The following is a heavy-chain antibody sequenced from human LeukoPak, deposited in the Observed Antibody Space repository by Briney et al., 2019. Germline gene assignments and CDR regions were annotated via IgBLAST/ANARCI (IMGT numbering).Heavy chain of an antibody. V-gene: IGHV3-74*01. CDR3: AREGEQRVHGIDY. CDR2: INSDGSST. Sequence: GGSLRLSCAASGFTFSSYWMPWVRRAPGKGLVWVSRINSDGSSTSYADSVKGRFTISRDNAKNTLYLQMNSLRAEDTAVYYCAREGEQRVHGIDYWGQGTLVTVSS. J-gene: IGHJ4*02. CDR1: GFTFSSYW. D-gene: IGHD6-13*01.